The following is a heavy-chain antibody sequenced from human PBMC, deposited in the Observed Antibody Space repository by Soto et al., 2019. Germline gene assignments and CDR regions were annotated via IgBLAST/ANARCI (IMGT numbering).Heavy chain of an antibody. D-gene: IGHD2-2*01. Sequence: EVQLVESGGGLVKPGGSLRLSCAASGFAFNNAWMNWVRQAPGKGLEWVGRIISKTDGGATDYTASVKDRFFVSRDDSENTLYLQMNSLKTEDTAVYYCAAGTGRTDFDYWGQGTLVTVSS. CDR1: GFAFNNAW. J-gene: IGHJ4*02. CDR3: AAGTGRTDFDY. CDR2: IISKTDGGAT. V-gene: IGHV3-15*01.